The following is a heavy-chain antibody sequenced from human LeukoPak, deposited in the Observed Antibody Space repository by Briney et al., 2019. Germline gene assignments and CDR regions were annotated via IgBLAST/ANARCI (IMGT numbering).Heavy chain of an antibody. CDR3: ARSETGDERIGVDY. D-gene: IGHD1-14*01. CDR2: IIPILGIA. V-gene: IGHV1-69*04. J-gene: IGHJ4*02. CDR1: GGTFSSYA. Sequence: SVKVSCKASGGTFSSYAISWVRQAPGQGLEWMGRIIPILGIANYAQKFQGRVTITADKSTSTAYMELRSLRSDDTAIYYCARSETGDERIGVDYWGQGTLVTVSS.